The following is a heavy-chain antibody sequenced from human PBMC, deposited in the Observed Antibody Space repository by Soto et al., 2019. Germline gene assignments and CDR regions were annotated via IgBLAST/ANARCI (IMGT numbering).Heavy chain of an antibody. CDR1: GGSITSLNR. V-gene: IGHV4-4*02. Sequence: SETLSLTGAVAGGSITSLNRWSRVRQPPGKGLEWVGEVYHRGSTNFNPSLKSRLTISLDKSKNQFFLKLSSVTAADTAVYYCASKFGELLADAFDIWGQGTMVT. J-gene: IGHJ3*02. CDR2: VYHRGST. CDR3: ASKFGELLADAFDI. D-gene: IGHD3-10*01.